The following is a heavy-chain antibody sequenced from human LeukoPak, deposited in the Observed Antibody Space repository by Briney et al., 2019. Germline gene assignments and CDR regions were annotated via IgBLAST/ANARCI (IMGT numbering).Heavy chain of an antibody. CDR1: GGSISSSNW. Sequence: SETLSLTCAVSGGSISSSNWWSWVRQPPGKGLEWIGENYHSGSTNYNPSLKSRVTISVAKTKNQFSLKLSSVTVADTAVYYCARGIALYYYYYMDVWGKGTTVTVSS. CDR3: ARGIALYYYYYMDV. V-gene: IGHV4-4*02. D-gene: IGHD6-13*01. CDR2: NYHSGST. J-gene: IGHJ6*03.